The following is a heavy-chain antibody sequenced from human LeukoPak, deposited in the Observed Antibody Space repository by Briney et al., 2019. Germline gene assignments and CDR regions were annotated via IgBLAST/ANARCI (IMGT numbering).Heavy chain of an antibody. J-gene: IGHJ3*01. CDR3: ARGAWFGELYAFDV. D-gene: IGHD3-10*01. Sequence: SQTLSLTCSVSGGSISSGSYYWSWIRQPAGKALEWIGRIYTSGSTGYNPSLKSRVTISVDTSKNQFSLKLSSMTAADAAVYYCARGAWFGELYAFDVWGQGTMVTVPS. CDR1: GGSISSGSYY. CDR2: IYTSGST. V-gene: IGHV4-61*02.